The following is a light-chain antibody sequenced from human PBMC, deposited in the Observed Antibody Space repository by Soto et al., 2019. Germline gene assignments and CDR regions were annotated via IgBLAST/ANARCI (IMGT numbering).Light chain of an antibody. J-gene: IGLJ2*01. CDR2: DAT. Sequence: QSVLTQPASVSGSPGQSITISCTGTSSDVGGYNFVSWYQQHPGKAPKLMIYDATNRPSGVSNRFSGSKSDNTASLTISGLQAEDEADYYCSSYTSSSTLVLFGGGTKLTVL. V-gene: IGLV2-14*03. CDR3: SSYTSSSTLVL. CDR1: SSDVGGYNF.